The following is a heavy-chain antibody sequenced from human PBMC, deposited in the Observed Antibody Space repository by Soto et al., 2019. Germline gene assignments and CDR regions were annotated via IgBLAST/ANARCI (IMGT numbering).Heavy chain of an antibody. CDR1: GFTFSSYG. V-gene: IGHV3-33*01. Sequence: QVQLVESGGGVVQPGRSLRLSCAASGFTFSSYGMHWVRQAPGKGLEWVAVIWYDGSNKYYADSVKGRFTISRDNSKNTLYLQMNSLRAEDTAVYYCERDGPFYYYDSSGYPDAFDIWGQGTMVTVSS. CDR3: ERDGPFYYYDSSGYPDAFDI. D-gene: IGHD3-22*01. CDR2: IWYDGSNK. J-gene: IGHJ3*02.